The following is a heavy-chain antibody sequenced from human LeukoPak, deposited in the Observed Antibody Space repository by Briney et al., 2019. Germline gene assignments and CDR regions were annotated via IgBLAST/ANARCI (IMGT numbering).Heavy chain of an antibody. D-gene: IGHD6-13*01. J-gene: IGHJ4*02. CDR2: ITGSGSSP. CDR3: AKGSSSSWDHFDY. Sequence: GGSLRLSCAASGLTFSIYGMSWVRQAPGKGLEWVSAITGSGSSPYYADSVKGRFTISRDNSKNTLSPQMNSLRAEDTAVYYCAKGSSSSWDHFDYWGQGTLVTVSS. V-gene: IGHV3-23*01. CDR1: GLTFSIYG.